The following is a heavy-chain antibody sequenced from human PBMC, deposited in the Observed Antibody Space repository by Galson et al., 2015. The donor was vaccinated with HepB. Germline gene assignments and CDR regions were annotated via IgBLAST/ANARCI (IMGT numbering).Heavy chain of an antibody. Sequence: CAISGDSVSSNSAAWNWIRQSPSRGLEWLGRTYYRSKWYNDYAVSVKSRITINPDTSKNQFSLQLNSVTPEDTAVYYCAREHNSSSWCWGGYYYYGMDVWGQGTTVTVSS. D-gene: IGHD6-13*01. CDR3: AREHNSSSWCWGGYYYYGMDV. J-gene: IGHJ6*02. CDR2: TYYRSKWYN. V-gene: IGHV6-1*01. CDR1: GDSVSSNSAA.